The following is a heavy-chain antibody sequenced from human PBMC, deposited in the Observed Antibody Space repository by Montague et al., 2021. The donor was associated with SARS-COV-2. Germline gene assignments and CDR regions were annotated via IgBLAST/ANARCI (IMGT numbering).Heavy chain of an antibody. V-gene: IGHV3-11*01. Sequence: SLRLSCAASGFTFSDYSMIWIRQAPGKGLEWVSSISSTGRSTHYADSVKGRFTISRDNAKNSLYLQMNNLRAEDTAVYYCARDFMSTIVPYYYHNGMDVWGQGTTVTVSS. CDR1: GFTFSDYS. CDR3: ARDFMSTIVPYYYHNGMDV. J-gene: IGHJ6*02. D-gene: IGHD5/OR15-5a*01. CDR2: ISSTGRST.